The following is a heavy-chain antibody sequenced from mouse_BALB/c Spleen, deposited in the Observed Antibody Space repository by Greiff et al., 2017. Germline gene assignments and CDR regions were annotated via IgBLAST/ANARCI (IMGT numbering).Heavy chain of an antibody. CDR2: ISSGSSTI. D-gene: IGHD1-1*01. CDR1: GFAFSSFG. CDR3: APYGSSPFAY. Sequence: EVQVVESGGGLVKPGGSLKLSCAASGFAFSSFGMHWVRQAPEKGLEWVAYISSGSSTIYYADTVKGRFTISRDNPKNTLFLQMTSLRSEDTAMYYCAPYGSSPFAYWGQGTLVTVSA. V-gene: IGHV5-17*02. J-gene: IGHJ3*01.